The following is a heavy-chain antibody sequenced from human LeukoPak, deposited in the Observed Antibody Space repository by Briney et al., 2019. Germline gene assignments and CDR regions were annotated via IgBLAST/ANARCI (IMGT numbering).Heavy chain of an antibody. D-gene: IGHD2-21*01. CDR3: AKAPVTTCRGAYCYPFDY. J-gene: IGHJ4*02. CDR2: ISDSGNT. Sequence: GGSLRLSCAASGFTLSTYSMSWVRQAPGKGLEWVSAISDSGNTYHADSVKGRFTISRDSSKNTLFLQMNRLRPEDAAVYYCAKAPVTTCRGAYCYPFDYWGQGTLVTVSS. V-gene: IGHV3-23*01. CDR1: GFTLSTYS.